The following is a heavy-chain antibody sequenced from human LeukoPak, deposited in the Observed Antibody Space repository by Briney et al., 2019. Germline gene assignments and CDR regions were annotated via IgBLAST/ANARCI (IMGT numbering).Heavy chain of an antibody. D-gene: IGHD5-24*01. CDR2: IIPIFGIA. Sequence: SVKVSCKASGGTFSSYAISWVRQAPGQGLEWMGRIIPIFGIANYAQKFQGRVTITADKSTSTAYMELSSLRSEDTAVYYCARDQDGYNFGEDAFDIWGQGTMVTVSS. CDR1: GGTFSSYA. J-gene: IGHJ3*02. CDR3: ARDQDGYNFGEDAFDI. V-gene: IGHV1-69*04.